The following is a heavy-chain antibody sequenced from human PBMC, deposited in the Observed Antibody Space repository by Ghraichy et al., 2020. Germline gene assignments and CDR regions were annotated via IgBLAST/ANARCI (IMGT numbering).Heavy chain of an antibody. V-gene: IGHV3-48*01. CDR3: ARGPIAPYYYDSSGYENWFDP. J-gene: IGHJ5*02. CDR2: ISGSSSII. D-gene: IGHD3-22*01. Sequence: LSLTCGASGFTFSSHSMNWVRQAPGKGLEWVSYISGSSSIISYADSVKGRFTISRDNAKNSLYLQMNSLRAEDTAVYYCARGPIAPYYYDSSGYENWFDPWGQGTLVTVSS. CDR1: GFTFSSHS.